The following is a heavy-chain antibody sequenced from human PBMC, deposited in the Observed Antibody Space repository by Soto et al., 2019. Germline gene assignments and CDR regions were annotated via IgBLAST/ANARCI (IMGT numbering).Heavy chain of an antibody. V-gene: IGHV1-69*05. CDR1: GGTFSSYA. CDR2: IIPIFGTA. CDR3: ARVVTVVKSFHYWYFDL. Sequence: QVQLVQSGAEVKKPGSSVKVSCKASGGTFSSYAISWVRQAPGQGLEWMGGIIPIFGTANYAQKFQGRVTXTSXESTSTAYMELSSLRSEDTAVYYCARVVTVVKSFHYWYFDLWGRGTLVTVSS. D-gene: IGHD2-15*01. J-gene: IGHJ2*01.